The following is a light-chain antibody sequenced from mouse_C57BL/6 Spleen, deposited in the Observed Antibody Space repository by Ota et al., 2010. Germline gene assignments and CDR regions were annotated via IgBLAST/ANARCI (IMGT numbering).Light chain of an antibody. CDR1: XSLLNSGNQKNY. CDR2: WAS. CDR3: QQYSSYPLT. V-gene: IGKV8-19*01. Sequence: IVMTQSPSSLSVSAGEKVTMSCKSSXSLLNSGNQKNYLAWYQKRPGQSPKLLIYWASTRESGVPDRFTGSGSGTDFTLTISNVQSEDLADYFCQQYSSYPLTFGAGTKLELK. J-gene: IGKJ5*01.